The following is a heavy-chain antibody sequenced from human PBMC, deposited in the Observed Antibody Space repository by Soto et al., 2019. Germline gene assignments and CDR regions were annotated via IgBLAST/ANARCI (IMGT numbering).Heavy chain of an antibody. Sequence: SVKVSCKASGGTFSSYAISWVRQAPGEGLEWMGGIIPIFGTANYAQKFQGRVTITADESTSTAYMELSSLRSEDTAVYYCARSWAWELPPDVWGQGTMVTVSS. CDR3: ARSWAWELPPDV. CDR2: IIPIFGTA. J-gene: IGHJ3*01. D-gene: IGHD1-26*01. V-gene: IGHV1-69*13. CDR1: GGTFSSYA.